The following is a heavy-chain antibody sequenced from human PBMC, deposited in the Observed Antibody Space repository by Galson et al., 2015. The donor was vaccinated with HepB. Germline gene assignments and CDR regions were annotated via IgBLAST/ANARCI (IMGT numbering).Heavy chain of an antibody. Sequence: SLRLSCAASGFTFSSYAMHWVRQAPGKGLEWVAVISYDGSNKYYADSVKGRFTISRDNSKNTLYLQMNSLRAEDTAVYYCARSEWVVPAAMRLGYGYFQHWGQGTLVTVSS. D-gene: IGHD2-2*01. J-gene: IGHJ1*01. V-gene: IGHV3-30*04. CDR3: ARSEWVVPAAMRLGYGYFQH. CDR1: GFTFSSYA. CDR2: ISYDGSNK.